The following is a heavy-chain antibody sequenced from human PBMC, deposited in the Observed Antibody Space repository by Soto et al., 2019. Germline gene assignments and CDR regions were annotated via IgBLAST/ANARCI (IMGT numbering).Heavy chain of an antibody. V-gene: IGHV3-30*18. CDR2: ISYDGSNK. Sequence: PGGSLRLSCAASGFTFSSYGMHWVRQAPGKGLEWVAVISYDGSNKYYADSVKGRFTISRDNSKNTLYLQMNSLRAEDTAVYYCAKDQGVPFYYYGMDVWGLGTTVTVSS. CDR3: AKDQGVPFYYYGMDV. D-gene: IGHD3-10*01. J-gene: IGHJ6*02. CDR1: GFTFSSYG.